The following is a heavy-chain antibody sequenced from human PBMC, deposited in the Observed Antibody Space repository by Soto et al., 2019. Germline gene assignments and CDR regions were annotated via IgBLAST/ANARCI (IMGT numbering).Heavy chain of an antibody. D-gene: IGHD2-2*01. CDR3: ARSSTSANYFDY. CDR1: GGSISSGGYY. CDR2: IYYSGST. V-gene: IGHV4-31*03. J-gene: IGHJ4*02. Sequence: QVQLQESGPGLVKPSQTLSLTCTVSGGSISSGGYYCSWIRQHPGKGLEWIGYIYYSGSTYYNQSLKIRVTLAVDTSKNQFSLKLSSVTAADTAVYYCARSSTSANYFDYWGQGTLVTVSS.